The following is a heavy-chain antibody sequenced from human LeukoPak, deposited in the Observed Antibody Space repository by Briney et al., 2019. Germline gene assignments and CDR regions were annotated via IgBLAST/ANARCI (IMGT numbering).Heavy chain of an antibody. V-gene: IGHV3-64D*06. D-gene: IGHD1-26*01. CDR3: VKVGLVGATTGAYFDY. CDR1: GFTFSSYT. J-gene: IGHJ4*02. CDR2: ISSDGGSA. Sequence: GGSLRLSCSASGFTFSSYTMYRARQAARKGLECVSTISSDGGSAYYADSVKGRFTISRDNSRNTVYLQMSSLRAEDTAVYYCVKVGLVGATTGAYFDYWGQGTLVTVSS.